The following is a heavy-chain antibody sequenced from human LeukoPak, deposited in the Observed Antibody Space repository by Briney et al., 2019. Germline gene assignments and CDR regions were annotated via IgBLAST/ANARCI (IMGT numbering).Heavy chain of an antibody. Sequence: SQTLSLTCTVSGGSISSANHFWSWVRQSPGEGLEWIGYIHFDGPAHYNPSLKIPVSMSLDMSKNQFSLSLSSVTAADTAIYYCAREVITPGDSDGFDLWGQGTMVSVSS. CDR2: IHFDGPA. CDR3: AREVITPGDSDGFDL. CDR1: GGSISSANHF. V-gene: IGHV4-30-4*08. J-gene: IGHJ3*01. D-gene: IGHD2-2*01.